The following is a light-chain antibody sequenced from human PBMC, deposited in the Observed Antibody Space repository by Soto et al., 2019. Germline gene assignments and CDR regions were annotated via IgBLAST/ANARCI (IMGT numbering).Light chain of an antibody. J-gene: IGKJ1*01. CDR3: QQYDHYRT. V-gene: IGKV1-5*03. CDR2: KAS. Sequence: QMTQSPSTISASAGGSVTITCRASQSVNTWVAWYQLKPGKAPRLLIYKASTLETGVPSRFSGSGSGTESTLTISSRQPDDIATYYCQQYDHYRTFGQGTKVQLE. CDR1: QSVNTW.